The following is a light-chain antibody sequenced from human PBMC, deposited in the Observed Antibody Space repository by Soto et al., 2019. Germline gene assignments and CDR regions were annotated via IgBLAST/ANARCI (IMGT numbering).Light chain of an antibody. V-gene: IGLV1-40*01. CDR1: SSNIGAGYD. J-gene: IGLJ2*01. CDR3: QSYYSSLSGSGV. CDR2: GNS. Sequence: QSALTQPPSVSGAPGQRVTISCTGSSSNIGAGYDVHWYQQLPGTAPKLLIYGNSNRPSGVPDRFSGSKSGTSASLAITGLQAEDEADYYCQSYYSSLSGSGVFGGGTQLTVL.